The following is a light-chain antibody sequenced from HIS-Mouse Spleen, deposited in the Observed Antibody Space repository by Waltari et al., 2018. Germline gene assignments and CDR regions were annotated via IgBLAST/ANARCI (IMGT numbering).Light chain of an antibody. Sequence: QSALTQPASVSGSPGQSITIPCTGTSSDVGSYNLVSWYQQPPGKAPKLMIYEGSKRPSRVSNRFSGSKSGNTASLTISGLQAEDEADYYCCSYAGSSTWVFGGGTKLTVL. J-gene: IGLJ3*02. V-gene: IGLV2-23*01. CDR1: SSDVGSYNL. CDR2: EGS. CDR3: CSYAGSSTWV.